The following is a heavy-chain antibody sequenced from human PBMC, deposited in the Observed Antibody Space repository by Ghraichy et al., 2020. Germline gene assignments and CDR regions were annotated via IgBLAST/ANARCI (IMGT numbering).Heavy chain of an antibody. J-gene: IGHJ3*01. V-gene: IGHV3-48*02. CDR3: ARDSGYYARRSALDL. D-gene: IGHD3-22*01. Sequence: GGSLRLSCAASGFTFSASGMNWVRQAPGKGPEWVSYISDSNGFIYYADSVRGRFTISRDNAKNSLYLQMNSLRDDDTAVYYCARDSGYYARRSALDLWGQGQWSPSLQ. CDR2: ISDSNGFI. CDR1: GFTFSASG.